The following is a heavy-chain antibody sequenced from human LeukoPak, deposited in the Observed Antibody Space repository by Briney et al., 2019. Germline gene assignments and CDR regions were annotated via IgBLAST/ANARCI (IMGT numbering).Heavy chain of an antibody. CDR1: GYSISSGYY. CDR3: AREVYSGRPSRSPFDY. V-gene: IGHV4-38-2*02. J-gene: IGHJ4*02. Sequence: SETLSLTCTVSGYSISSGYYWGWLRPPPGKGLEWSGSMYHSGSTYYNPSLKGRVTISVDTSKKQFSLKLTSVTAADTAVYYCAREVYSGRPSRSPFDYWGQGTLVTVSS. D-gene: IGHD6-13*01. CDR2: MYHSGST.